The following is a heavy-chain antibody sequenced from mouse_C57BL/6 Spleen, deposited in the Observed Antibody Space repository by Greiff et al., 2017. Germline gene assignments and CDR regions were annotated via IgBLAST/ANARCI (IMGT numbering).Heavy chain of an antibody. V-gene: IGHV1-55*01. Sequence: QVQLKQPGAELVKPGASVKMSCKASGYTFTSYWITWVKQRPGQGLEWIGDIYPGSGSTNYNEKFKSKATLTVDTSSSTAYMQLSSLTSEDSAVYYCARGDDGYYPWYFDVWGTGTTVTVSS. D-gene: IGHD2-3*01. J-gene: IGHJ1*03. CDR1: GYTFTSYW. CDR3: ARGDDGYYPWYFDV. CDR2: IYPGSGST.